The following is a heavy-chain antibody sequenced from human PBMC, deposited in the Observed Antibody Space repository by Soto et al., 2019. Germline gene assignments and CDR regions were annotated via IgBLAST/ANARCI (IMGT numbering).Heavy chain of an antibody. CDR3: AREVEYCSSTKCHDWFDP. V-gene: IGHV3-74*01. J-gene: IGHJ5*02. D-gene: IGHD2-2*01. CDR2: IKSDGLST. Sequence: EVQLVDSGGDLVQPGGSLRLSCAASGFTFSMHWMHWVRQAPGKGLVWVSRIKSDGLSTSYADSVKGRFTISRDNAKNTLYLQMNSLRDDDTAVYFCAREVEYCSSTKCHDWFDPWGQGTLVTVSS. CDR1: GFTFSMHW.